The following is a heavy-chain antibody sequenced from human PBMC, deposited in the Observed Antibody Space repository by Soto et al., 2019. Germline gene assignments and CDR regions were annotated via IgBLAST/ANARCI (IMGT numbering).Heavy chain of an antibody. CDR1: GFTFTSYA. D-gene: IGHD2-2*01. CDR2: ISATGGST. V-gene: IGHV3-23*01. J-gene: IGHJ5*02. CDR3: EKGGYCTSVSCPRWFDP. Sequence: EVQLFESGGGLVQPGGSLRLSCAASGFTFTSYATSWLRQAPGKGLEWVSGISATGGSTYYADSVKGRFTISRDNSRNTRYLQMNSVRAEDTALYYCEKGGYCTSVSCPRWFDPWGQGTLVTVSS.